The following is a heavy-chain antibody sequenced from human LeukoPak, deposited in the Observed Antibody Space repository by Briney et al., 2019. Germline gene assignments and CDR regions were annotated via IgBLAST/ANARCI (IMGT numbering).Heavy chain of an antibody. CDR2: IFSNDEE. J-gene: IGHJ3*02. D-gene: IGHD2-15*01. CDR1: GFSLSNARMG. V-gene: IGHV2-26*01. Sequence: SGPVLVKPTETLTLTCTVSGFSLSNARMGVSWTRQPPGKALEWLAHIFSNDEESYSTSLKSRLTISKDTSKSQVVLTMTNMDPVDTATYYCARMGCSGGSCYYAFDIWGQGTMVTVSS. CDR3: ARMGCSGGSCYYAFDI.